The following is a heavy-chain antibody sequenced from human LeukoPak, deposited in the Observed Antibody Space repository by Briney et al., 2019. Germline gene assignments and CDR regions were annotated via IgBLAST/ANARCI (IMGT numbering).Heavy chain of an antibody. V-gene: IGHV4-31*03. CDR1: GGSISSGGYY. J-gene: IGHJ4*02. D-gene: IGHD3-22*01. Sequence: SETLSLTCTVSGGSISSGGYYWSWIRQHPGKGLGWIGYIYYSGSTYYNPSLKSRVTISVDTSKNQFSLKLSSVTAADTAVYYCARELLLYYYDSSGYYDYWGQGTLVTVSS. CDR3: ARELLLYYYDSSGYYDY. CDR2: IYYSGST.